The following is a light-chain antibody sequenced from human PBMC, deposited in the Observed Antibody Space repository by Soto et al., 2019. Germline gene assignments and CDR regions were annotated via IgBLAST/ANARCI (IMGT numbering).Light chain of an antibody. J-gene: IGKJ1*01. V-gene: IGKV1-16*01. CDR3: QQYHSYWT. Sequence: DIQMTQSPSSLSASVGDRVTITCQATQDISNFLNWYQQKPGKAPKLLIYGASSLQSGVPQRFSGSGSGTEFTLTISSLQTDDFSTYYCQQYHSYWTFGQGTKVDIK. CDR2: GAS. CDR1: QDISNF.